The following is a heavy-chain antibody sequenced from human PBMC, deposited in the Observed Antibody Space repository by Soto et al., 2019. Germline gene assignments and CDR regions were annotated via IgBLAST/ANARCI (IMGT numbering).Heavy chain of an antibody. CDR1: GGTFSSYA. CDR3: ARVGVYYYVGSGYYTSGRAA. J-gene: IGHJ5*02. V-gene: IGHV1-69*06. Sequence: GASVKVSCKASGGTFSSYAISWVRQAPGQGLGWMGGIIPIFGTANYAQKFQGRVTITADKSTSTAYMELRSLRSEETALYYCARVGVYYYVGSGYYTSGRAAWGQGNMVTVSP. CDR2: IIPIFGTA. D-gene: IGHD3-3*01.